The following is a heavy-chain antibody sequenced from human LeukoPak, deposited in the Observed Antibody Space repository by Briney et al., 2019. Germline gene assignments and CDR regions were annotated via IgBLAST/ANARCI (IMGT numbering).Heavy chain of an antibody. Sequence: GVLRLSCAASGFTFSGDAMGWVRQAPGKGREWVSAISVSGGSTYYADSVKGRFTISRDNSKNTLYLQMNSVSAEDTAVYYCAKDRYYYGSGINWFDPWGQGTLVTVSS. CDR2: ISVSGGST. CDR3: AKDRYYYGSGINWFDP. J-gene: IGHJ5*02. D-gene: IGHD3-10*01. CDR1: GFTFSGDA. V-gene: IGHV3-23*01.